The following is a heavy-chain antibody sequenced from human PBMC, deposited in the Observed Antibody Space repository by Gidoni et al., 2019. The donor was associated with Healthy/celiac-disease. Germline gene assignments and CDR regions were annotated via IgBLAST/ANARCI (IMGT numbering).Heavy chain of an antibody. CDR3: ARDDCGDYVGYYYGMDV. D-gene: IGHD4-17*01. J-gene: IGHJ6*02. Sequence: QVQLQESGPGLGNPSETLSLTCTVAGVSLSGSYWSWIRQPAGTGLGWIGRIYTSGSTNYNHSVKSRVTMSVDTSKNQFSLKLRHVTAADTAVYYCARDDCGDYVGYYYGMDVWGQGTTVTVSS. CDR2: IYTSGST. V-gene: IGHV4-4*07. CDR1: GVSLSGSY.